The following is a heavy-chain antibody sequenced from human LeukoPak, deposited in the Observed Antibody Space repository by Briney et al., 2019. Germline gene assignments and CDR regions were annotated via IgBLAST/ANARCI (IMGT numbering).Heavy chain of an antibody. CDR2: IYYSGST. Sequence: KPSQTLSLTCTVSGGSISSGDYYWSWIRQPPGKGLEWIGYIYYSGSTYYNPSLKGRVTISVDTSKNQFSLKLSSVTAADTAVYYCARGDYDYVWGSYRKTLAFDYWGQGTLVTVSS. D-gene: IGHD3-16*02. V-gene: IGHV4-30-4*08. CDR1: GGSISSGDYY. J-gene: IGHJ4*02. CDR3: ARGDYDYVWGSYRKTLAFDY.